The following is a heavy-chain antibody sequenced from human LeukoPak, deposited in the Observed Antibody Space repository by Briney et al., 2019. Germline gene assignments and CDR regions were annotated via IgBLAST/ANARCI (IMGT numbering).Heavy chain of an antibody. V-gene: IGHV3-30-3*01. Sequence: EWVAVISYDRTNKYYADSVNGRFTISRDNSKNTLYLQMNSLRAEDTAVYYCARDWSQSGWLDYWGQGTLVTVSS. CDR3: ARDWSQSGWLDY. D-gene: IGHD6-19*01. CDR2: ISYDRTNK. J-gene: IGHJ4*02.